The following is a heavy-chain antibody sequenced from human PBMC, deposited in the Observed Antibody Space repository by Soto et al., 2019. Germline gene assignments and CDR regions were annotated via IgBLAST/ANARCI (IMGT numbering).Heavy chain of an antibody. V-gene: IGHV3-23*01. CDR2: ISESGGST. Sequence: GGSLRLSCAASGFSFSDYAMGWVRQAPGKGLECVSVISESGGSTHYADSVRGRFTVSRDNSKNSLSLRMNSLRDEDTAVYFCAKRSPYSSGWYSPIFDYWGQGALVTVSS. D-gene: IGHD6-13*01. CDR1: GFSFSDYA. CDR3: AKRSPYSSGWYSPIFDY. J-gene: IGHJ4*02.